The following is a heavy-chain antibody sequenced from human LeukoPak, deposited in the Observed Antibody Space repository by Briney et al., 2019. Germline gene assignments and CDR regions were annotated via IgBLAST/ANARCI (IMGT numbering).Heavy chain of an antibody. V-gene: IGHV4-34*01. J-gene: IGHJ6*02. CDR3: ARGRGSIGSGWYHPYYYYYGMDV. CDR2: INHSGST. Sequence: SENLSPTCAVYGGSFSGYYWSWIRQPPGKGLEWIGEINHSGSTNYNPSLKSRVTISVDTSKNQFSLKLSSVTAADTAVYYCARGRGSIGSGWYHPYYYYYGMDVWGQGTTVTVSS. D-gene: IGHD6-19*01. CDR1: GGSFSGYY.